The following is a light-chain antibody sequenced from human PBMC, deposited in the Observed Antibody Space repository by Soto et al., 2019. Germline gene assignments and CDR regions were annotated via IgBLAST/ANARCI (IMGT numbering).Light chain of an antibody. CDR2: DAS. V-gene: IGKV3-11*01. J-gene: IGKJ1*01. Sequence: EIVLTQSPATLSLSPGERATLSCRASQSVSNNLAWYQHKPGQAPRLLIYDASNRATGIPARVSGSGSGTDFTLTISSLEPEDLAVYYCLQRSTWPWAFGQGTKVEIK. CDR1: QSVSNN. CDR3: LQRSTWPWA.